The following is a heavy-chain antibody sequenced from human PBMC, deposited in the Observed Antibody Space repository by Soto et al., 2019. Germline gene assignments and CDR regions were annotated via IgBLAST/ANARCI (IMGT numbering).Heavy chain of an antibody. CDR3: AGPGGAYYGMDV. D-gene: IGHD3-16*01. CDR2: IYYSGST. J-gene: IGHJ6*02. Sequence: SDTLSLTCTVSGGSISSSSYYWGWIRQPPGKGLEWIGSIYYSGSTYYNPSLKSRVTISVDTSKNQFSLKLSSVTAADTAVYYCAGPGGAYYGMDVWGQGTTVTVSS. CDR1: GGSISSSSYY. V-gene: IGHV4-39*01.